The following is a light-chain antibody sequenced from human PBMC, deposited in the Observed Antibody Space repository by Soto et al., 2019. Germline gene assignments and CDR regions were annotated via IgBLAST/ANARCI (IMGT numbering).Light chain of an antibody. V-gene: IGLV2-11*01. Sequence: QSALTQPRSVSGSPGQSVTISCTGTSSDVGGYDFVSWYQQHPGKAPKLTIYDVTKRPSWVPDRFSGAKSGNSASLTISGLRAEDEADYYCCSYAGSYNLGVFGGGTKLPS. CDR2: DVT. J-gene: IGLJ3*02. CDR3: CSYAGSYNLGV. CDR1: SSDVGGYDF.